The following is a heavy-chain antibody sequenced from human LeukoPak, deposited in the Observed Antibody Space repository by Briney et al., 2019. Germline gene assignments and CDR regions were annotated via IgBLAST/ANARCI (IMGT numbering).Heavy chain of an antibody. CDR2: IRYDGSNK. CDR3: AKPLWFGESP. CDR1: GFAFSSYG. Sequence: GGSLRLSCAASGFAFSSYGMHWVRQAPGKGLEWVAFIRYDGSNKYYADSVKGRFTISRDNSKNTLYLQMNSLRAEDTAVYCCAKPLWFGESPWGQGTLVTVSS. D-gene: IGHD3-10*01. V-gene: IGHV3-30*02. J-gene: IGHJ5*02.